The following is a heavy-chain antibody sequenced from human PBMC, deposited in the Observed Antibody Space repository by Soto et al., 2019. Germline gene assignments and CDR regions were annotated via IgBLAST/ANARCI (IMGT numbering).Heavy chain of an antibody. J-gene: IGHJ4*02. CDR2: ISYDGSNK. CDR3: SKERDIVVVVAPLDY. CDR1: GFTFSSDG. D-gene: IGHD2-15*01. V-gene: IGHV3-30*18. Sequence: QVQLVESGGGVVQPGRSLRLSCAASGFTFSSDGMHWVRQAPGKGLEWVAVISYDGSNKYYADSVKGRFTISRDNSKNTLYLQMNSLRAEDTAVYYCSKERDIVVVVAPLDYWGQGTLVTVSS.